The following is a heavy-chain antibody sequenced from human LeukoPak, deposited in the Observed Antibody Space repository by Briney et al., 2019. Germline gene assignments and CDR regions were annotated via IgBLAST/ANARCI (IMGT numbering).Heavy chain of an antibody. CDR2: IIAYNGNT. D-gene: IGHD3-9*01. CDR1: GYTFTSYG. CDR3: ARAGYDLLALAPDPANDY. J-gene: IGHJ4*02. Sequence: ASVKVSCKASGYTFTSYGFNWVRQAPGQGLEWMGWIIAYNGNTNYAQKLQGRVTMTTDTSTSTAYMELRSLRSDDTAVYYCARAGYDLLALAPDPANDYWGQGTLVTVSS. V-gene: IGHV1-18*01.